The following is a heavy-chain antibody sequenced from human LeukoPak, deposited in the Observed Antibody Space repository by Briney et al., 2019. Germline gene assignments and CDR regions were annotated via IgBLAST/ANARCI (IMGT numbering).Heavy chain of an antibody. CDR2: IYYSGSA. CDR3: ASWPLVDMTTSGLDY. D-gene: IGHD5-24*01. CDR1: GGSISSSSHY. J-gene: IGHJ4*02. V-gene: IGHV4-39*01. Sequence: SETLSLTCTVSGGSISSSSHYRGWLRQPPGKGLEWIATIYYSGSAYYNPSLNSRVTISVDTSKNQFSLKLSSVTAADTAVYYCASWPLVDMTTSGLDYWGQGTLVTVSS.